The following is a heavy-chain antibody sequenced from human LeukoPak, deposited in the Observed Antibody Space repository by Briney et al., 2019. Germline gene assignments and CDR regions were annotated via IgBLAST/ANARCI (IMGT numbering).Heavy chain of an antibody. D-gene: IGHD3-22*01. Sequence: GGSLRLSCAASAFTFRSYGMHWVRQAPGKGLAWVAFIRYHGSDKYYEDSVKDRFTIFRDNSKNTLYLQMNSLRAEDTAVYYCAKKWSGDYDSSGVNDAFDIWGQGTMVTVSS. CDR3: AKKWSGDYDSSGVNDAFDI. J-gene: IGHJ3*02. CDR2: IRYHGSDK. CDR1: AFTFRSYG. V-gene: IGHV3-30*02.